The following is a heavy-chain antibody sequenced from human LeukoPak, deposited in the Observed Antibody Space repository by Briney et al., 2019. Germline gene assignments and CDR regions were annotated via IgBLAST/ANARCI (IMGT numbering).Heavy chain of an antibody. V-gene: IGHV3-30-3*01. CDR1: GFTFSSYA. D-gene: IGHD2-15*01. CDR2: ISYDGSNK. J-gene: IGHJ6*02. Sequence: PGGSLRLSCAASGFTFSSYAMHWVRQAPGKGLEWVAVISYDGSNKYYADSVKGRFTISRDNSKSTLYLQMNSLRAEDTAVYYCARDGPPSTHCSGGSCYSGYYYGMDVWGQGTTVTVSS. CDR3: ARDGPPSTHCSGGSCYSGYYYGMDV.